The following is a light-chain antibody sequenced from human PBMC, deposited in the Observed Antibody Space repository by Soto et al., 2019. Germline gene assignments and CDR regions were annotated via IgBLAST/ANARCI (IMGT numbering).Light chain of an antibody. Sequence: EILLTQSPGTLSLSPGERATVSCRASQSVSSSHLAWYQQKPGQAPRLLIYGASSRATGIPERFSGSGSGTDFTLTITRLEPEDFAVYYCQQYGSSPPYTFGQGTKLEIK. CDR2: GAS. V-gene: IGKV3-20*01. CDR3: QQYGSSPPYT. J-gene: IGKJ2*01. CDR1: QSVSSSH.